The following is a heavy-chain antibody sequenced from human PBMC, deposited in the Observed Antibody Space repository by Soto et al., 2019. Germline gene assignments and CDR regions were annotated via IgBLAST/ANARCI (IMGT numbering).Heavy chain of an antibody. J-gene: IGHJ4*02. CDR2: LPGSGDST. CDR3: AKGTAVTTGDMAY. Sequence: EVQLLESGGGLVQPGGSLRLSCAASGFTFSSFAMTWVRQAPGKGLEWVSSLPGSGDSTYYADSVKGRFTISRDNSKNTLYLQMNSLRADDTALYYCAKGTAVTTGDMAYWGQGTLVTVSS. CDR1: GFTFSSFA. D-gene: IGHD4-17*01. V-gene: IGHV3-23*01.